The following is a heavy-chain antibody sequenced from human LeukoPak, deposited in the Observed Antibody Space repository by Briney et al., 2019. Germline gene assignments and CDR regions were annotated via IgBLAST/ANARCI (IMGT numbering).Heavy chain of an antibody. V-gene: IGHV1-46*01. CDR1: GYTFTSYY. CDR2: INPSGGST. CDR3: ARDLRRLNCSGTSCPTNCYYYYGMDV. J-gene: IGHJ6*02. D-gene: IGHD2-2*01. Sequence: ASVKVSCKASGYTFTSYYMHWVRQAPGQGLEWMGIINPSGGSTSYAQKFQGRVTMTRDTSTSTVYMELSSLKSEDTAVYYCARDLRRLNCSGTSCPTNCYYYYGMDVWGQGPTVTVSS.